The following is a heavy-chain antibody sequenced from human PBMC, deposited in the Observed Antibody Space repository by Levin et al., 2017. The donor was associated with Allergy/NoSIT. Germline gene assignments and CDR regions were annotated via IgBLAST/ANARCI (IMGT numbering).Heavy chain of an antibody. CDR3: AREEDS. J-gene: IGHJ4*02. Sequence: GGSLRLSCAASGFTVSNNYMSWVRQPPGKGLEWVSVIYAGGSTYYADTVKGRFIISRDNAKNTLYLQMNSLRAEDTAVYFCAREEDSWGQGTLVTVSA. V-gene: IGHV3-66*01. CDR1: GFTVSNNY. CDR2: IYAGGST.